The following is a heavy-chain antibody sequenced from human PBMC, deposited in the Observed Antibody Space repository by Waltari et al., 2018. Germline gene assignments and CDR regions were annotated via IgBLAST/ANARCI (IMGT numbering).Heavy chain of an antibody. Sequence: QLQLQESGPGLVKPSETLSLTCTVSGGSMNGYYWGWIRQSPGKGLECIGSVFYTGTTYYRPSLKSGLTISIDTSKNQFSLRLASVTAADTAVYYCARHNSGYYTPHDYWGQGTQVTVSS. J-gene: IGHJ4*02. CDR3: ARHNSGYYTPHDY. V-gene: IGHV4-39*01. D-gene: IGHD3-22*01. CDR1: GGSMNGYY. CDR2: VFYTGTT.